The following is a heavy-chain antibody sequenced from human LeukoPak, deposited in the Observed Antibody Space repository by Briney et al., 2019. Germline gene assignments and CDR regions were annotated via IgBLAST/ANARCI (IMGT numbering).Heavy chain of an antibody. D-gene: IGHD1-7*01. V-gene: IGHV1-69*05. Sequence: ASVKVSCKASGGTFSSYAISWVRQAPGQGLEWMGGIIPIFGTANYAQKFQGRVTITTDESTSTAYMELSSLRSEDTAVYYCARGFTTGTTDAFDIWGQGTMVTVSS. CDR3: ARGFTTGTTDAFDI. J-gene: IGHJ3*02. CDR2: IIPIFGTA. CDR1: GGTFSSYA.